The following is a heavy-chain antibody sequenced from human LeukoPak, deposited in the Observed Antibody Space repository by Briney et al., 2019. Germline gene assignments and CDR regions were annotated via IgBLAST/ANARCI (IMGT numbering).Heavy chain of an antibody. V-gene: IGHV3-23*01. CDR3: AKDPPVEMATTRDLDF. J-gene: IGHJ4*02. D-gene: IGHD5-24*01. CDR1: GFTFSSYS. Sequence: GGSLRLSCAAAGFTFSSYSMNWVRQDPGKGLEWDSAISGIGGSTNYADSVKGRFTISRDNSKNTLYLRINSLRAEDTAVTYCAKDPPVEMATTRDLDFWGQGTLVTVSS. CDR2: ISGIGGST.